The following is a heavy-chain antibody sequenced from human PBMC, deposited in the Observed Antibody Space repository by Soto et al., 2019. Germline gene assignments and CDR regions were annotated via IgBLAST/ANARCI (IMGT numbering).Heavy chain of an antibody. D-gene: IGHD6-13*01. V-gene: IGHV4-59*01. CDR2: IYYSGST. J-gene: IGHJ6*02. CDR3: ASESNSNWWDWMHV. CDR1: GGSISSYY. Sequence: QVQLQESGPGLVKPSETLSLTCTVSGGSISSYYWSWIRQPPGKGLEWIGYIYYSGSTNYNPSLKSRVTISVDTFKNQLFLMLSFVTPADTGLFDLASESNSNWWDWMHVWGQGNTVTVSS.